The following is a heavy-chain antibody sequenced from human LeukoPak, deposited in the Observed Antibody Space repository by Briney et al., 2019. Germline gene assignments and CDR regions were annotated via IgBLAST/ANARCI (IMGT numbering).Heavy chain of an antibody. D-gene: IGHD2-15*01. V-gene: IGHV3-7*01. Sequence: GGSLRLSCAASGFTFSTYWMSWVRQAPGKGLEWVADIKQDGSEKYYVHSVKGRFTISRQNAKNSLFLQMNSLRAEDTAVYYCARHRSGGSQDDAFDIWGQGTMVTVSS. CDR1: GFTFSTYW. J-gene: IGHJ3*02. CDR2: IKQDGSEK. CDR3: ARHRSGGSQDDAFDI.